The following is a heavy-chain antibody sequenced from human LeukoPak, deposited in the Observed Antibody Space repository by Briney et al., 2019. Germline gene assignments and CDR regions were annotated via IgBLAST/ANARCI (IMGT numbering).Heavy chain of an antibody. Sequence: SETLSLTCTVSGGSISSYYWSWIRQPPGKGLEWIRYTYYSGSTNYNPSLKSRVTISVDTSKNQFSLKLSSVTAADTAVYYCARLRIGWFDPWGQGTLVTVSS. CDR1: GGSISSYY. CDR2: TYYSGST. V-gene: IGHV4-59*01. J-gene: IGHJ5*02. CDR3: ARLRIGWFDP.